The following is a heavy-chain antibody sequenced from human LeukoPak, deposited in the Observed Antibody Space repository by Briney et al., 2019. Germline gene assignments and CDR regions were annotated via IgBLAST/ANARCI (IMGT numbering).Heavy chain of an antibody. V-gene: IGHV4-38-2*02. CDR2: IYHSGST. CDR1: GYSISSGYY. J-gene: IGHJ4*02. CDR3: ARFSSGIVVEHRVDY. D-gene: IGHD3-22*01. Sequence: SETLSLTCTVSGYSISSGYYWGWIRQPPGKGLEWIGSIYHSGSTYYNPSLKSRVTISVDTSKNQFSLKLSFVTAADTAVYYCARFSSGIVVEHRVDYWGQGTLVTVSS.